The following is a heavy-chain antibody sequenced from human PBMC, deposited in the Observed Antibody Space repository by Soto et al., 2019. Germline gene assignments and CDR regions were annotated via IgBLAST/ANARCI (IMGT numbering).Heavy chain of an antibody. CDR1: GYTFFTYD. V-gene: IGHV1-18*01. CDR2: ISTYSGDT. CDR3: ARHHGPTTSENWFDP. J-gene: IGHJ5*02. Sequence: QVHLVQSGVEVKTPGASVRVSCQASGYTFFTYDISWVRQAPGQGLEWMGWISTYSGDTKYAQKVQGRVTMTTDTPTTTAYLDLRSLRSDDTAVYYCARHHGPTTSENWFDPWGQGTLVTVSS. D-gene: IGHD5-12*01.